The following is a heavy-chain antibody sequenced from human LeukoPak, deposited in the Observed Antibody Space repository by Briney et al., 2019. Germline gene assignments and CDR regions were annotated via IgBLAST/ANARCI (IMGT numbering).Heavy chain of an antibody. CDR2: ISIYNGNT. V-gene: IGHV1-18*01. D-gene: IGHD3-3*01. Sequence: ASVKVSCKASGYTFTNYGISWVRQAPGQGLEWMGWISIYNGNTDYAQKLRGRVTMTTGTSTSTAYMELRSLRSDDTAVYYCARITYDFWSGYYMPDDPWGQGTLVTVSS. CDR3: ARITYDFWSGYYMPDDP. CDR1: GYTFTNYG. J-gene: IGHJ5*02.